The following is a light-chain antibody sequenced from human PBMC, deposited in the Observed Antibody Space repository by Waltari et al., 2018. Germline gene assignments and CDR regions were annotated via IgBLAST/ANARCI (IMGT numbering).Light chain of an antibody. CDR2: DAS. V-gene: IGKV1-33*01. CDR1: QDINNY. CDR3: QQFHILLT. Sequence: DIQMTQSPSSLSASVGDSVTITCQASQDINNYLNWYQQKPGKAPKLLIYDASNLETGVPSRFSGSGSGTTFTFTISNLQPEDIATYYCQQFHILLTFGGGTKVEIK. J-gene: IGKJ4*01.